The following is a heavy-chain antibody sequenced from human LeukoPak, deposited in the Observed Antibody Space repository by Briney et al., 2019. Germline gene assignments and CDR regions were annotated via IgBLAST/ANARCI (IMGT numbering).Heavy chain of an antibody. CDR3: ARGRRIAAAGSNWFDP. Sequence: SETLSLTCAVYGGSFSGYYWSWIRQPPGKGLEWIGEINHSGSTNYNPSLKSRVTISVDTSKNQFSLKLSSVTAADTAVYYCARGRRIAAAGSNWFDPWGQGTLVTVSS. V-gene: IGHV4-34*01. CDR2: INHSGST. CDR1: GGSFSGYY. D-gene: IGHD6-13*01. J-gene: IGHJ5*02.